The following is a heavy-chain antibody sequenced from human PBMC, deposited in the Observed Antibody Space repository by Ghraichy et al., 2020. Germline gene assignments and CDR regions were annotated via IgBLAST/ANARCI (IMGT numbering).Heavy chain of an antibody. Sequence: SETLSLTCTVSGGSISSSSYYWGWIRQPPGKVLEWIGSIYYSGSTYYNPSLKSRVTISVDTSKNQFSLKLSSVTAADTAVYYCARLHGYSLYFDYWGQGTLVTVSS. V-gene: IGHV4-39*01. CDR3: ARLHGYSLYFDY. J-gene: IGHJ4*02. CDR2: IYYSGST. D-gene: IGHD5-18*01. CDR1: GGSISSSSYY.